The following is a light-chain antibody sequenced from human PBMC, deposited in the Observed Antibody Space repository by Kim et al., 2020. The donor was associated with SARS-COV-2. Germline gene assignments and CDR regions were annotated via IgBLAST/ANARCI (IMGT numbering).Light chain of an antibody. CDR1: NSDVGGYNY. Sequence: GQSVTISCTGTNSDVGGYNYVSWYQQHPGKVPKLMIYDVTKRPSGVPDRFSGSKSGETASLTISGLQAEDEADYYCCSYAGSYNLVFGGGTKLTVL. CDR2: DVT. CDR3: CSYAGSYNLV. J-gene: IGLJ3*02. V-gene: IGLV2-11*03.